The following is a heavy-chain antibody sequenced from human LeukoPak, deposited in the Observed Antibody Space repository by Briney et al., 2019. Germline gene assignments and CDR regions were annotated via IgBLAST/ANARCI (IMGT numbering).Heavy chain of an antibody. CDR1: GFTFSSYA. V-gene: IGHV3-23*01. Sequence: GGSLRLSCAASGFTFSSYAMSWVRQAPGKGLEWVSAISGSGGSTYYADSVKGRFSISRDNSKNTLYLQMNSLRAEDTAVYYCAKDSDYYYGSGSYYQPSWGQGTLVSVSS. CDR3: AKDSDYYYGSGSYYQPS. J-gene: IGHJ4*02. D-gene: IGHD3-10*01. CDR2: ISGSGGST.